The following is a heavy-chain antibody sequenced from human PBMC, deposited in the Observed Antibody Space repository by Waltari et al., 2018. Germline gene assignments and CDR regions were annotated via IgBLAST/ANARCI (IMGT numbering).Heavy chain of an antibody. Sequence: QVHLVQSGAEVKKPGASVRVSCKTSGYTFSDYYIYWVRQAPGQGLEWMGGMNPKSGATNPEQKYQGRVTMTRDTSTSTVYMELRGLTSDDTAIYYCARDLFPNFWSGYGFDIWGQGTKVTVSS. CDR3: ARDLFPNFWSGYGFDI. J-gene: IGHJ3*02. CDR2: MNPKSGAT. CDR1: GYTFSDYY. V-gene: IGHV1-2*02. D-gene: IGHD3-3*01.